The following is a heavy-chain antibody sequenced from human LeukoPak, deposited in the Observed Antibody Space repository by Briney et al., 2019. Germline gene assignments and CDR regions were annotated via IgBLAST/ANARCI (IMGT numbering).Heavy chain of an antibody. V-gene: IGHV4-30-2*01. Sequence: PSQTLSLTCAVSGGSISSGGYSWSWIRQPPGKGLEWIGYIYHSGSTYYNPSLKSRVTISVDTSKNQFSLKLSSVTAADTAVYYCARVRGYSGFDYWGQGTLVTVSS. J-gene: IGHJ4*02. CDR2: IYHSGST. CDR1: GGSISSGGYS. D-gene: IGHD6-13*01. CDR3: ARVRGYSGFDY.